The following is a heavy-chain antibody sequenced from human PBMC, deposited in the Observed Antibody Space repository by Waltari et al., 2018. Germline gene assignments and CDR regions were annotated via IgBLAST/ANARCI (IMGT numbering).Heavy chain of an antibody. CDR2: INHSGST. CDR3: ARERIAARPYFDY. D-gene: IGHD6-6*01. Sequence: QVQLQPWGAGLLKPSETLSLTCAVSGGSFRGYYWRWIRQPPGKGLEWIGEINHSGSTNYNPSLKSRVTISVDTSKNQFSLKLSSVTAADTAVYYCARERIAARPYFDYWGQGTLVTVSS. J-gene: IGHJ4*02. CDR1: GGSFRGYY. V-gene: IGHV4-34*01.